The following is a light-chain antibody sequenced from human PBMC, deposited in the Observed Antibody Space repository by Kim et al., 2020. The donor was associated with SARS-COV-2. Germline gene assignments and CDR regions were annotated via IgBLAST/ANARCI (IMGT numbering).Light chain of an antibody. CDR2: GAS. CDR1: QNVTSN. V-gene: IGKV3-15*01. Sequence: SVSPGERATRSCRASQNVTSNLAWYQHTPGQAPRLLIYGASTRAAGVPARFSGSGSGTEFTLTISSLQSEDFAVYYCQQYNNWVTFGGGTKVDIK. J-gene: IGKJ4*01. CDR3: QQYNNWVT.